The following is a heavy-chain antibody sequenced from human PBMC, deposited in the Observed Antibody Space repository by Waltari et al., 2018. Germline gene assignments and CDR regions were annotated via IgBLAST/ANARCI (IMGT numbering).Heavy chain of an antibody. J-gene: IGHJ4*02. CDR3: ARAPRIVGALSFDY. Sequence: QVQLQQSGPGLVKPSQTLSLTCAISGASVSSNSAAWNWIRPSPSRGLEWLGRTYYRSKWYNDYAVSVKSRITINPVTSKNQFSLQLNSVTPEDTAVYYCARAPRIVGALSFDYWGQGTLVTVSS. CDR1: GASVSSNSAA. CDR2: TYYRSKWYN. V-gene: IGHV6-1*01. D-gene: IGHD1-26*01.